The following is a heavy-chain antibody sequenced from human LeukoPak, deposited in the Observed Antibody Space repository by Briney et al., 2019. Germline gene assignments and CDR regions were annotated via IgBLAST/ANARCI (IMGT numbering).Heavy chain of an antibody. V-gene: IGHV4-61*02. CDR3: AREAYCGGDCYSGFDY. J-gene: IGHJ4*02. CDR2: IYTRGST. D-gene: IGHD2-21*02. Sequence: SETLSLTCSVSGGSISSGSYYWSWIRQPAGKGLEWIGRIYTRGSTNYNPSLKSRVTISVDTSKNRFSLKLSSVTAADTAVYYCAREAYCGGDCYSGFDYWGQGTLVTVSS. CDR1: GGSISSGSYY.